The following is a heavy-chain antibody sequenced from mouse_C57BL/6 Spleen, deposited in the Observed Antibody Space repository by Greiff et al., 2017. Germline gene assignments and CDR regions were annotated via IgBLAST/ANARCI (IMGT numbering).Heavy chain of an antibody. CDR3: ARETGPFDY. J-gene: IGHJ2*01. V-gene: IGHV1-76*01. CDR2: IYPGSGNT. Sequence: VKVVESGAELVRPGASVKLSCKASGYNITDYYINWVKQRPGQGLEWIARIYPGSGNTYYNGKFKGKATLTAEKSSSTAYMQLSSLTSEDSAVYCCARETGPFDYWGQGTTLTVSS. CDR1: GYNITDYY.